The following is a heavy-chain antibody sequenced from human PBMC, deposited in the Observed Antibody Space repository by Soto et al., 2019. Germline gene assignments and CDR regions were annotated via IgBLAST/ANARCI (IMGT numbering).Heavy chain of an antibody. CDR3: ARARIAAAGNLYYFDY. Sequence: SETLSLTCTVSGDSISRGFYYWSWIRQHPGKGLEWIGNIYPTGRTDFNPSLKSRVTISVDTSKNQFSLKLSSVTGADTAVYYCARARIAAAGNLYYFDYGGQGTLVTVSS. CDR1: GDSISRGFYY. J-gene: IGHJ4*02. CDR2: IYPTGRT. V-gene: IGHV4-30-4*01. D-gene: IGHD6-13*01.